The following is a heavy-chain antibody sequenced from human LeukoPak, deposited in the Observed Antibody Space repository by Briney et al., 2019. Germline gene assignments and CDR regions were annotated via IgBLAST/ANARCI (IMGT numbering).Heavy chain of an antibody. D-gene: IGHD2-2*01. J-gene: IGHJ4*02. CDR2: ISSSSSYI. CDR3: ARDGGWDCSGSSCYALVFDY. V-gene: IGHV3-21*01. Sequence: GGSLRLSCAASGFTFSSYSMNWVRQAPGKGLEWVSSISSSSSYIYYADSVKGRFTISRDNAKNSLYLQMNSLRVEDTAVYYCARDGGWDCSGSSCYALVFDYWGQGALVTVSS. CDR1: GFTFSSYS.